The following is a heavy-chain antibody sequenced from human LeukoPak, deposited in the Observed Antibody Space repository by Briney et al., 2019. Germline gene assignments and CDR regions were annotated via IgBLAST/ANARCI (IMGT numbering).Heavy chain of an antibody. J-gene: IGHJ5*02. Sequence: KPGASVKVSCKASGYTFTSYDINWVRRATGQGLEWMGWMNPNSGNTGYAQKFQGRVTMTRNTSISTAYMELSSLRSEDTAVYYCAREESSSWYFDDWFDPWGQGTLVTVSS. V-gene: IGHV1-8*01. D-gene: IGHD6-13*01. CDR2: MNPNSGNT. CDR3: AREESSSWYFDDWFDP. CDR1: GYTFTSYD.